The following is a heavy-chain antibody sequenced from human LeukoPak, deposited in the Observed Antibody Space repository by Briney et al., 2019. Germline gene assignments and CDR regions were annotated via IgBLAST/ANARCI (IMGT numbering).Heavy chain of an antibody. CDR2: IYHSGST. CDR3: ARANIVVVPGYFDY. J-gene: IGHJ4*02. D-gene: IGHD2-2*01. Sequence: SQTLSLTCAVSGGSISSGGYSWSWIRQPPGKGLEWIGYIYHSGSTYYNPSLKSRVTISVDRSENQFSLKLSSVTAADTAVYYCARANIVVVPGYFDYWGQGTLVTVSS. V-gene: IGHV4-30-2*01. CDR1: GGSISSGGYS.